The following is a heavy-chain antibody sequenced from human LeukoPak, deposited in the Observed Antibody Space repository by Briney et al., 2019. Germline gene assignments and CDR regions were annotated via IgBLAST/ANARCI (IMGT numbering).Heavy chain of an antibody. V-gene: IGHV4-61*02. Sequence: PSETLSLTCTVSGGSISSGSYYWSWIRQPAGKGLEWIGRIYTSGSTNYNPSLKSRVTISVDTSKNQFSLKLSSVTAADTAVYYCARDWTAAAGKQENWFDPWGQGTLVTVSS. CDR3: ARDWTAAAGKQENWFDP. CDR2: IYTSGST. CDR1: GGSISSGSYY. J-gene: IGHJ5*02. D-gene: IGHD6-13*01.